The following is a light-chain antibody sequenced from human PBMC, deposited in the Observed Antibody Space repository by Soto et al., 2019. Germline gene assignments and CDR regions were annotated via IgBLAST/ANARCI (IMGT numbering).Light chain of an antibody. CDR2: GAS. Sequence: EIVLTQSPGTLSLSPGERATLSCRASQSVSSSYLAWYQQKPGQAPRLLIYGASSRATGNPDRFSGSGSGTDLTLTLRILEPEDFAVYYCQQYGSSLYTFGQGTKLEIK. CDR1: QSVSSSY. V-gene: IGKV3-20*01. J-gene: IGKJ2*01. CDR3: QQYGSSLYT.